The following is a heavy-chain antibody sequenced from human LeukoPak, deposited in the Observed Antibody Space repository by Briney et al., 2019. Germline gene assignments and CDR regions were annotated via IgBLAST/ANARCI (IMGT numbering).Heavy chain of an antibody. Sequence: PSETLSLTCTVSGGSISSGDYYRRWIRQPPGKGLEWIGYIYYSGSTYYNPSLKSRVTISVDTSKNQFSLKLSSVTAADTAVYYCARGWSYYDSSGYLRPEYFQHWGQGTLVTVSS. CDR1: GGSISSGDYY. V-gene: IGHV4-30-4*08. CDR2: IYYSGST. J-gene: IGHJ1*01. D-gene: IGHD3-22*01. CDR3: ARGWSYYDSSGYLRPEYFQH.